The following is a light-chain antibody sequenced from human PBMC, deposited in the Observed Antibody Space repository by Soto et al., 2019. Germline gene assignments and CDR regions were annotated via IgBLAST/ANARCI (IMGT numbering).Light chain of an antibody. CDR1: SSDVGGYNY. Sequence: QSALTQPASVSGSPGQSITISCTGTSSDVGGYNYVSWYQQHPGKAPKLMIYDVSNRPSGVSNRFSGSKSGNTASLTISGLQAEDEADHYCSSYTSSSTLVVFGGGTKGTVL. CDR3: SSYTSSSTLVV. V-gene: IGLV2-14*01. J-gene: IGLJ2*01. CDR2: DVS.